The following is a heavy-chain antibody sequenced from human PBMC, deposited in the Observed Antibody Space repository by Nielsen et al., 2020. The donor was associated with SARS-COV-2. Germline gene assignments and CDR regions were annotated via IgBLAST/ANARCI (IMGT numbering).Heavy chain of an antibody. CDR1: GASISSGGYF. J-gene: IGHJ6*02. Sequence: TLSLTCTVSGASISSGGYFWSWIRRHPGKGLEWIGYIYFTGRTSYNPSLKSRVAMSVDTSKNQFSLDLKSVTAADTAVYYCAREASGYDHYKYGMDVWGLGATVTVSS. D-gene: IGHD5-12*01. V-gene: IGHV4-31*03. CDR2: IYFTGRT. CDR3: AREASGYDHYKYGMDV.